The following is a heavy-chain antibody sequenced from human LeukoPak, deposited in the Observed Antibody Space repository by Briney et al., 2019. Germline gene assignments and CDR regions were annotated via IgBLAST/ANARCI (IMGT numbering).Heavy chain of an antibody. V-gene: IGHV5-51*01. CDR2: IFPGDSDT. CDR1: GYSYSNYW. Sequence: GESLKISCKGSGYSYSNYWIGWVRQMPGKGLEWMGVIFPGDSDTRYSPSFQGQVSISVDTSISTAYLQWSSLKALDTAMYYCARRPSYSGSYFDYWGQGTLVTVSS. CDR3: ARRPSYSGSYFDY. J-gene: IGHJ4*02. D-gene: IGHD1-26*01.